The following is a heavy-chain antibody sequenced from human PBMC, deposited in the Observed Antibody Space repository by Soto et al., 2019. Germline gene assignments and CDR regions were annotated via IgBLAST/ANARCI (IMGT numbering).Heavy chain of an antibody. CDR1: GYRFTAYY. CDR2: MNLDTGGT. D-gene: IGHD5-18*01. J-gene: IGHJ4*02. V-gene: IGHV1-2*06. Sequence: QVQLVQSGAEVKKPGASVRVSCEASGYRFTAYYIHWVRQAPGQGLEWMGRMNLDTGGTTYAQQFQGRVTMTRETSISTAYMEVSSLKSDDAAMYYCARDGNFAILGYSFAFDFWGQGTLVTVSS. CDR3: ARDGNFAILGYSFAFDF.